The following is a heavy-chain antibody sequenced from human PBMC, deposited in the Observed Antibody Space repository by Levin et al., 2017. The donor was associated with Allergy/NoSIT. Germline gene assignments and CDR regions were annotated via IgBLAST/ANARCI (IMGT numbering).Heavy chain of an antibody. CDR1: GFTFSNYA. D-gene: IGHD3-16*01. CDR3: ARLLNTHLHDAFGI. Sequence: PGGSLRLSCAASGFTFSNYATHWVRQAPGKGLKWVSVISYDGSNEYYADSVKGRFTISRDNSKNTLYLQMNSLRAEDTAVYYCARLLNTHLHDAFGIWGQGTMVTVSS. V-gene: IGHV3-30-3*01. J-gene: IGHJ3*02. CDR2: ISYDGSNE.